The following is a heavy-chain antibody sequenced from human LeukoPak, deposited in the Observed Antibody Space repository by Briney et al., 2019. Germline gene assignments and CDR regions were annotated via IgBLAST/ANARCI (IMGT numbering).Heavy chain of an antibody. D-gene: IGHD5-18*01. J-gene: IGHJ6*03. CDR2: INHGGST. V-gene: IGHV4-34*01. CDR1: GGSLSAYY. Sequence: PSETLSLTCAVYGGSLSAYYWTWIRQPPGKGLEWIGEINHGGSTNYNPSLKSRVTISVDTSKNQFSLKLSSVTAADTAVYYCARAQQLSKGYYYYYMGVWGKGTTVTVSS. CDR3: ARAQQLSKGYYYYYMGV.